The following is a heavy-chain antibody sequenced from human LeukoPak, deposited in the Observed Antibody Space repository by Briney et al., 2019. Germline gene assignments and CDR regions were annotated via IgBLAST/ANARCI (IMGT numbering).Heavy chain of an antibody. V-gene: IGHV3-30-3*01. J-gene: IGHJ6*02. CDR1: GFTFTTYS. Sequence: GGSLRLSCAASGFTFTTYSMHWVRQAPGKGLEWVAAISNDGDKKYYADSVKGQFTISRDNSKNTLYLQMNDLRAEDTAVYYCIRVLYNYGMDVWGQGTTVTVSS. CDR2: ISNDGDKK. CDR3: IRVLYNYGMDV.